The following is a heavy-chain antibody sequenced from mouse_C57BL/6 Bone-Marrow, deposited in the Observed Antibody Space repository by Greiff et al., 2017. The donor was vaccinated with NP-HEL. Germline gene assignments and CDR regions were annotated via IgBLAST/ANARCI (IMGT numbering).Heavy chain of an antibody. CDR1: GFTFSSYT. J-gene: IGHJ2*01. D-gene: IGHD1-1*01. V-gene: IGHV5-9*01. Sequence: EVQLQESGGGLVKPGGSLKLSCAASGFTFSSYTMSWVRQTPEKRLEWVATISGGGGNTYYPDSVKGRFTISRDNAKNTLYLQMSSLRSEDTALYYCARLITTVVGYYFDYWGQGTTLTVSS. CDR3: ARLITTVVGYYFDY. CDR2: ISGGGGNT.